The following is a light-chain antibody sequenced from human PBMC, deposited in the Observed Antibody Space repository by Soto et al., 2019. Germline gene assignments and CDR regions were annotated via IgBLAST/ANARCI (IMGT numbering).Light chain of an antibody. Sequence: QSALTQPASVSGSPGQSITISCTGTSSDVGGHNFVSWYQQHPGRAPKLMIYDVRNRPSGVSNRFSGSKSANTASLVISGLQAEDEADHYCSSYSSSDTLVFGGGTQLTVL. CDR2: DVR. J-gene: IGLJ2*01. V-gene: IGLV2-14*03. CDR3: SSYSSSDTLV. CDR1: SSDVGGHNF.